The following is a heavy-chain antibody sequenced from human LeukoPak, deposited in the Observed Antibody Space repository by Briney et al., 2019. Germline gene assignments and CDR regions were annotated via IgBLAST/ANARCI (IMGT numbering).Heavy chain of an antibody. J-gene: IGHJ3*02. D-gene: IGHD3-22*01. CDR1: GGSVSSGSYY. Sequence: SETLSLTCTVSGGSVSSGSYYWSWIRQPPGKGLEWIGYIYYSGGTNYNPSLKSRVTISVDTSKNQFSLKLSSVTAADTAVYYCASPYDSSGYDAFDIWGQGTMVTVSS. V-gene: IGHV4-61*01. CDR2: IYYSGGT. CDR3: ASPYDSSGYDAFDI.